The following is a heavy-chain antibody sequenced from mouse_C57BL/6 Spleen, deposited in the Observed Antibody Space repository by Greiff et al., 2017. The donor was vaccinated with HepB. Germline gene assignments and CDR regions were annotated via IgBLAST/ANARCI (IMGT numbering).Heavy chain of an antibody. CDR1: GYTFTDYY. CDR3: ALYGNYDYYAMDD. CDR2: INPNNGGT. D-gene: IGHD2-1*01. J-gene: IGHJ4*01. V-gene: IGHV1-26*01. Sequence: EVQLQQSGPELVKPGASVKISCKASGYTFTDYYMNWVKQSHGKSLEWIGDINPNNGGTSYNQKFKGKATLTVDKSSSTAYMELRSLTSEDSAVYYCALYGNYDYYAMDDWGQGTSVTVSA.